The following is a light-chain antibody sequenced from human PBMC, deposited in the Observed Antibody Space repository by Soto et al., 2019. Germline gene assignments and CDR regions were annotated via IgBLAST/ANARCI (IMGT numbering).Light chain of an antibody. Sequence: DIQLTQSPSSVSASVGDRVTITCRASQDVSNWLAWYQQKPGKATNLLIYAASTLQGGVPSRFSGSGSGTDFTLTISSLQPEDFATYYCQQATSFPRTFGQGTRLEIK. J-gene: IGKJ5*01. CDR3: QQATSFPRT. CDR2: AAS. CDR1: QDVSNW. V-gene: IGKV1-12*01.